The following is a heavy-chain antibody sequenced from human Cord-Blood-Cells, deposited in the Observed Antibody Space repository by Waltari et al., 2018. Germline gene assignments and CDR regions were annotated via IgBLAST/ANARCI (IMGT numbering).Heavy chain of an antibody. Sequence: QVQLQQWGAGLLKPSETLSLTCAVYGGSFSGYYWSWIRQPPGKGLEWIGEINHSGSTNYNPSPKGRVTISVDASRSQFSLKLSSVTAADTAVYYCARGRFIGYYYGSGSIPFDYWGQGTLVTVSS. CDR3: ARGRFIGYYYGSGSIPFDY. CDR2: INHSGST. D-gene: IGHD3-10*01. V-gene: IGHV4-34*01. CDR1: GGSFSGYY. J-gene: IGHJ4*02.